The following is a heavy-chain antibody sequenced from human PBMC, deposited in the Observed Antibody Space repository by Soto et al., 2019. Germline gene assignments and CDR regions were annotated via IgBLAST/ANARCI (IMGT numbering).Heavy chain of an antibody. CDR3: ARHELVGTGYCSGGSCDWGN. Sequence: SESLSLTCTVSGGSMSSSSYYWGWIRQPPGKGLEWIGSIYYSGSTYYNPSLKSRVTISVDTSKNQFSLKLSSVTAADTAVYYCARHELVGTGYCSGGSCDWGNWGQGTLVTVSS. D-gene: IGHD2-15*01. V-gene: IGHV4-39*01. J-gene: IGHJ4*02. CDR2: IYYSGST. CDR1: GGSMSSSSYY.